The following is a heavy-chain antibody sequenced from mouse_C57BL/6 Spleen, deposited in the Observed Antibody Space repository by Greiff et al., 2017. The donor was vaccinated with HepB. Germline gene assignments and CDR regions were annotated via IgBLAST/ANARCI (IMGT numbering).Heavy chain of an antibody. J-gene: IGHJ3*01. D-gene: IGHD2-2*01. V-gene: IGHV1-7*01. CDR3: ARGDGDDEVVPWFAY. Sequence: QVQLQQSGAELAKPGASVKLSCKASGYTFTSYWMHWVKQRPGQGLEWIGYINPSSGYTKYNQKFKDKATLTADTSSSTAYMQLSSLTYEDSAVYYCARGDGDDEVVPWFAYWGQGTLVTVSA. CDR1: GYTFTSYW. CDR2: INPSSGYT.